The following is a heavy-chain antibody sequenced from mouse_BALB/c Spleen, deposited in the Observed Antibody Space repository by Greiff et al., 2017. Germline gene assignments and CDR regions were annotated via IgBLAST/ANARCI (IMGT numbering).Heavy chain of an antibody. V-gene: IGHV1S132*01. CDR2: ILPGTGTT. CDR1: GYTFTSYW. D-gene: IGHD3-2*01. J-gene: IGHJ4*01. Sequence: VQLVESGAELVKPGASVKLSCKTSGYTFTSYWIQWVKQRPGQGLGWIGEILPGTGTTYYNEKFKGKATLTIDTSSSTAYMQLSSLTSEDSAVYFCARRQNYAMDYWGQGTSVTVSS. CDR3: ARRQNYAMDY.